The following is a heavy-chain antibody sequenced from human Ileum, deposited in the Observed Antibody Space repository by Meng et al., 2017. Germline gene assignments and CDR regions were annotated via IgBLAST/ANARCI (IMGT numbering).Heavy chain of an antibody. CDR1: GGSISGGPW. J-gene: IGHJ4*02. V-gene: IGHV4-4*02. CDR3: AKNGAYCLES. Sequence: QVQLQEAGPGLVKPSGTLSLPCAVSGGSISGGPWWSWVRQPPGKGLQWIGQFHPGSGAAYNPSLETRVTISVDTSKNQFSLELTSVTAADTAVYYCAKNGAYCLESWGQGTLVTVSS. CDR2: FHPGSGA. D-gene: IGHD2-21*01.